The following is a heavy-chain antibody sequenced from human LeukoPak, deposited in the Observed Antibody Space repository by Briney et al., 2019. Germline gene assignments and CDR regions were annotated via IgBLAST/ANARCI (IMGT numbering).Heavy chain of an antibody. CDR1: GGSFSGYY. J-gene: IGHJ5*02. V-gene: IGHV4-34*01. CDR2: INPSGST. Sequence: PSETLSLTCAVYGGSFSGYYWSWIRQPPGKGLEWIGEINPSGSTNYNPSLKSRVTISVDTSKNQFSLKLSSVTAADTAVYYCARGSTIFGVVIIGRWFDPWGQGTLVTVSS. D-gene: IGHD3-3*01. CDR3: ARGSTIFGVVIIGRWFDP.